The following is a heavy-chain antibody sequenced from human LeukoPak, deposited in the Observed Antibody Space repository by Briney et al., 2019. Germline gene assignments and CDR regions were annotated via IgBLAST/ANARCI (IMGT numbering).Heavy chain of an antibody. D-gene: IGHD3-22*01. V-gene: IGHV4-4*07. CDR2: IYISGST. Sequence: PSETLSLTCTVSGGSITNYYWNWIRQPAGKGLGWIGHIYISGSTNYNPSLKSRVTMSVDTSKNQFSLKVNSVTAADTAVYYCARGNYDSTGYYYMGDTLDIWGQGTMVTVSS. CDR3: ARGNYDSTGYYYMGDTLDI. J-gene: IGHJ3*02. CDR1: GGSITNYY.